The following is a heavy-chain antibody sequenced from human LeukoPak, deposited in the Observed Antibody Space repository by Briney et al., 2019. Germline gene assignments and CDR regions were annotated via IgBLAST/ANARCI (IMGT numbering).Heavy chain of an antibody. CDR3: ARLSPVYSSSWSNPDY. CDR2: IYYSGST. V-gene: IGHV4-39*07. J-gene: IGHJ4*02. D-gene: IGHD6-13*01. Sequence: PSETLSLTCTVSGGSISSSSYYWGWVRQSPGKGLEWIGSIYYSGSTYYNPSLKSRVTISVDTFKNHFSLKLSSVTAADTAVYYCARLSPVYSSSWSNPDYWGQGTLVTVSS. CDR1: GGSISSSSYY.